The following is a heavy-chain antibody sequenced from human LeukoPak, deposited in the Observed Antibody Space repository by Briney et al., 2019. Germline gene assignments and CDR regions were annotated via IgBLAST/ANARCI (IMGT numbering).Heavy chain of an antibody. CDR2: INPNNGGT. V-gene: IGHV1-2*02. J-gene: IGHJ4*02. D-gene: IGHD7-27*01. CDR1: RYTFTNYY. CDR3: ARDPGANYFDY. Sequence: ASVKVSCTASRYTFTNYYIHWVRQAPGQGLEWMGWINPNNGGTNYAQKFQGRVTMAGDPSISTAYMELSRLRSDDTAMFYCARDPGANYFDYWGQGTLVTVSS.